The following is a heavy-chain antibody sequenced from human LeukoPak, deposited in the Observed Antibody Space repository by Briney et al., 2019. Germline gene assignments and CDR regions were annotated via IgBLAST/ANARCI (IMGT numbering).Heavy chain of an antibody. Sequence: TSETLSLTCTVSGGSISSSSYYWGWIRQPPGKGLEWIGSIYYSGSTYYNPSLKSRVTISVDTSKNQFSLKLSSVTAADTAVYYCARARSPTYYDFWSGATTGWFDPWGQGTLVTVSS. CDR1: GGSISSSSYY. D-gene: IGHD3-3*01. CDR3: ARARSPTYYDFWSGATTGWFDP. J-gene: IGHJ5*02. V-gene: IGHV4-39*07. CDR2: IYYSGST.